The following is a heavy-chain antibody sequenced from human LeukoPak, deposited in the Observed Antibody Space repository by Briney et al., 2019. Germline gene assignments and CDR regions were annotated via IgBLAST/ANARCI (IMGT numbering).Heavy chain of an antibody. CDR2: ISSRGDYI. Sequence: GGSLRLSCAASGFTFSYYSMNWVRQAPGKGLGWVSSISSRGDYIYYANSVKGRFTISRDNAKNTLYLQMNSLRAEDTAVYYCASQIVGAVDYWGQGTLVTVSS. CDR1: GFTFSYYS. CDR3: ASQIVGAVDY. V-gene: IGHV3-21*01. D-gene: IGHD1-26*01. J-gene: IGHJ4*02.